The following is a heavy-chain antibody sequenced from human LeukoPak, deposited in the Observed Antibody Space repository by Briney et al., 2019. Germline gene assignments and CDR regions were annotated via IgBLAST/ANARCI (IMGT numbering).Heavy chain of an antibody. CDR3: AQHNLGYCTGGSCYVDH. CDR1: GFTFSNYA. CDR2: INGGGDDRT. J-gene: IGHJ4*02. Sequence: PSGGSLRLSCAASGFTFSNYAMSWVRQAPGKGLEWVSAINGGGDDRTFYADAVKGRFTISRDDSKSTLFLQMDSLRADDTALYYCAQHNLGYCTGGSCYVDHWGQGTLVAVSS. V-gene: IGHV3-23*01. D-gene: IGHD2-8*02.